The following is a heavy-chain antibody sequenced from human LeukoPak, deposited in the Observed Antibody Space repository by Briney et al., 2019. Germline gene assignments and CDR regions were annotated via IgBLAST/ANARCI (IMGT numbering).Heavy chain of an antibody. CDR1: GFTFSTYP. D-gene: IGHD6-19*01. Sequence: PGGSLRLSCAASGFTFSTYPMTWVRKAPGKGLEWVSAISGGGGDTYYADSVKGRFTISRDNSKNTLYLQMNSLRAEDTALYYCATSSGWYPKYFDYWGQGTLVTVSS. CDR3: ATSSGWYPKYFDY. J-gene: IGHJ4*02. V-gene: IGHV3-23*01. CDR2: ISGGGGDT.